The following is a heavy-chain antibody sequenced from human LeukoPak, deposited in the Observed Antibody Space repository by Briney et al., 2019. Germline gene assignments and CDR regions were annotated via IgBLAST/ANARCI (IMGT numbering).Heavy chain of an antibody. Sequence: GGSLRLSCAASGFTFSSYTMNWVRQPPGKGLEWVSNIGTSSTTIYYADSVKGRFTISRDNAKNSLYLQMNSLRAEDTAVYYCARGDVPDYYYYYYMDVWGKGTTVTVSS. D-gene: IGHD2-2*01. J-gene: IGHJ6*03. CDR1: GFTFSSYT. V-gene: IGHV3-48*04. CDR3: ARGDVPDYYYYYYMDV. CDR2: IGTSSTTI.